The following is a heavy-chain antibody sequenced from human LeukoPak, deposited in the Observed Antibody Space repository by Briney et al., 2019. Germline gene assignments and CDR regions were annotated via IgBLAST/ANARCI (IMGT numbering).Heavy chain of an antibody. Sequence: ASVTVSCKASGGTFSSYAISWVRQAPGQGLEWMGGIIPIFGTANYAQKFQGRVTITADKSTSTAYMELSSLRSEDTAVYYCARGTLGANRGGYFDYWGQGTLVTVSS. J-gene: IGHJ4*02. CDR2: IIPIFGTA. D-gene: IGHD3-10*01. V-gene: IGHV1-69*06. CDR1: GGTFSSYA. CDR3: ARGTLGANRGGYFDY.